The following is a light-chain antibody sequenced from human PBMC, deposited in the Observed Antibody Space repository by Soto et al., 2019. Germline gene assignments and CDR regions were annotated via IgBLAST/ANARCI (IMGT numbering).Light chain of an antibody. V-gene: IGKV3-20*01. Sequence: EIVLTQSPGTLSLSPGERATLSCRASQTTSDSYLGWYQQKPGQAPRLLISATSNRATGIPDRFSGSGSGTGFSLAVSRLEPEDFAVYYCQQYGNSPPYTFGQGTTLEI. CDR3: QQYGNSPPYT. CDR1: QTTSDSY. J-gene: IGKJ2*01. CDR2: ATS.